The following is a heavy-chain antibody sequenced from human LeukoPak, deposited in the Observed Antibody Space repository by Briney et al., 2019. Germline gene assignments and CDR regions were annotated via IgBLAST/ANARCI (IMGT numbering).Heavy chain of an antibody. V-gene: IGHV4-38-2*01. CDR3: ARAVWELLPYWYFDL. J-gene: IGHJ2*01. CDR1: GYSISSGYY. CDR2: IYHSGST. D-gene: IGHD1-26*01. Sequence: SETLSLTCAVSGYSISSGYYWGWIRQPPGKGLEWIGSIYHSGSTFYNPSLKSRVTISAGTSKNQFSLTLSSVTAADTAVYYCARAVWELLPYWYFDLWGRGTLVTVSS.